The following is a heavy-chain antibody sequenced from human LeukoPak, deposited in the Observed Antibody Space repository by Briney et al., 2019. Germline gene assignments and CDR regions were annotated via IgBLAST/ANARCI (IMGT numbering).Heavy chain of an antibody. CDR1: GFTFGDYA. CDR3: TLGSRNFDY. D-gene: IGHD3-10*01. CDR2: IRSKVYGETT. V-gene: IGHV3-49*04. Sequence: GGSLRLSCTASGFTFGDYAMSWVRQAPGKGLEWVGFIRSKVYGETTEYAASLKGRFTISRDDSKSIAYLQMNSLKTEDTAVYYCTLGSRNFDYWGQGTLVTVSS. J-gene: IGHJ4*02.